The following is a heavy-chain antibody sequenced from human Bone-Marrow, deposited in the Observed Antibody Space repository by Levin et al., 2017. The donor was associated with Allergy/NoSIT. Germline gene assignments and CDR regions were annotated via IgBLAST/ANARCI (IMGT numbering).Heavy chain of an antibody. CDR1: GYSISSGYN. D-gene: IGHD3-16*01. J-gene: IGHJ4*02. CDR3: ARAGMITFGGSQFDY. Sequence: SETLSLTCVVSGYSISSGYNWGWIRQSLGKGLEWIGSIYHSGSTYYNPSLKSRVTISVDTSKNQFSLKLSSVTAADTAVYYCARAGMITFGGSQFDYWGQGTRVTVSS. V-gene: IGHV4-38-2*01. CDR2: IYHSGST.